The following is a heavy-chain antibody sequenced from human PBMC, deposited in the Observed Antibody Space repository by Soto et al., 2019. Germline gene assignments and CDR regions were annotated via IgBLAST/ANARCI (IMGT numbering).Heavy chain of an antibody. CDR1: GFTFSSQS. V-gene: IGHV3-21*01. J-gene: IGHJ4*02. D-gene: IGHD6-19*01. Sequence: GGSLRLSCAASGFTFSSQSMNWVRQAPGKGLEWVSSITSSSSYINYADSVKGRFTISRDNAKTSLYLQMNSLRAEDTAVYYCAREPGVSSGWYVDYWGQGTLVTVSS. CDR3: AREPGVSSGWYVDY. CDR2: ITSSSSYI.